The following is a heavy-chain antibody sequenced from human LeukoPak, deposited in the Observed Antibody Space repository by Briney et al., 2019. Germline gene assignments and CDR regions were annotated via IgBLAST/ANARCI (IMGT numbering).Heavy chain of an antibody. D-gene: IGHD3-22*01. CDR1: VYTFTSYA. CDR3: ARPPFYYDSSVYHYSDY. J-gene: IGHJ4*02. CDR2: INTNTGNP. Sequence: ASVKVSCKASVYTFTSYAMNWVRQAPGQGLEWMGWINTNTGNPTYAQGFTGRFVFCLDTSVSRAYLQISSLKAEDTAVYYCARPPFYYDSSVYHYSDYWGQGTLVTVSS. V-gene: IGHV7-4-1*02.